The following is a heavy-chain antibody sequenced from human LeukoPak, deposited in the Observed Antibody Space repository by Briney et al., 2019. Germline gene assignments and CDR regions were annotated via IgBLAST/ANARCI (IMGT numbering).Heavy chain of an antibody. CDR3: ASPYSSRWYELCY. V-gene: IGHV3-21*01. CDR1: GFTFSSYS. D-gene: IGHD6-13*01. Sequence: GGSLRLSCAASGFTFSSYSMNWVRQAPGKGLEWVSSISSSSSYIYYADLVKGRFTISRDNAKNSLYLQMNSLRAEDTAVYYCASPYSSRWYELCYWGQGTLVTVSS. CDR2: ISSSSSYI. J-gene: IGHJ4*02.